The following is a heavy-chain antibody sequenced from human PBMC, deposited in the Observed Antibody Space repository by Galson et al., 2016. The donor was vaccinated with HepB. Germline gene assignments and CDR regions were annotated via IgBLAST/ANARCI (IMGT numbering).Heavy chain of an antibody. CDR1: GGSISDYH. Sequence: SETLSLTCSVSGGSISDYHWSWIRRPPGKGLEWIGYIYYSGSTNYNPSLKSRVIISIETSKNQFSLKLTSVTAADTALYYCVRGYYDYAWGSYYDAWGQGTLVTVSS. J-gene: IGHJ5*02. D-gene: IGHD3-16*01. CDR3: VRGYYDYAWGSYYDA. CDR2: IYYSGST. V-gene: IGHV4-59*01.